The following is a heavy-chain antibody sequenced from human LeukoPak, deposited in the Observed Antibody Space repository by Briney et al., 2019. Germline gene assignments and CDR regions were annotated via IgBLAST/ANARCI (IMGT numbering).Heavy chain of an antibody. D-gene: IGHD3-22*01. J-gene: IGHJ4*02. CDR3: ARGSSGYRAPGY. CDR2: IYYSGST. Sequence: SETLSLTCTVSGGSISSSSYYWGWIRQPPGKGLEWIGYIYYSGSTNYNPSLKSRVTISVDTSKNQFSLKLSSVTAADTAVYYCARGSSGYRAPGYWGQGTLVTVSS. V-gene: IGHV4-61*05. CDR1: GGSISSSSYY.